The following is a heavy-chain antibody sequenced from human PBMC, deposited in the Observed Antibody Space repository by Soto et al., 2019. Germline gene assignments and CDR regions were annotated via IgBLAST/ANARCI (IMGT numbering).Heavy chain of an antibody. CDR3: ARDRGRFLIYGVIATPSDY. D-gene: IGHD3-3*01. Sequence: SVKVSCKASGVTFSSYAISWVRQAPGQGLEWMGGIIPIFGTANYAQKFQGRVTMSTDTSTATAYMGLRSLKSDDTAIYYCARDRGRFLIYGVIATPSDYWGQGTLVTVSS. CDR2: IIPIFGTA. V-gene: IGHV1-69*05. CDR1: GVTFSSYA. J-gene: IGHJ4*02.